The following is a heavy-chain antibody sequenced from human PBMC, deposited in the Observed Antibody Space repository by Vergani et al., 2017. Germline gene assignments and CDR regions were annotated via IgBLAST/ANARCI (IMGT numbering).Heavy chain of an antibody. CDR1: GGSFSNYY. V-gene: IGHV4-34*01. J-gene: IGHJ4*02. Sequence: QVQLQQWGAGLLKPSETLSLTCGVSGGSFSNYYWSWIRQPPGKGLEWIGEINHSGSTNYNPSLKSRVTISVDTSKKQFSLKLSSVTAADTALYYCARGGEAVAGSNPYWGQGTLVTVSS. CDR2: INHSGST. D-gene: IGHD6-19*01. CDR3: ARGGEAVAGSNPY.